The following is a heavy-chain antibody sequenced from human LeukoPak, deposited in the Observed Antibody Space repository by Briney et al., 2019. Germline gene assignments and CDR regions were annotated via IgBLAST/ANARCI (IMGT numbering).Heavy chain of an antibody. D-gene: IGHD2-2*01. V-gene: IGHV4-34*01. CDR1: GGSFSGYY. CDR3: ARGIRIVVPAAIGSSWFDP. CDR2: INHSGST. J-gene: IGHJ5*02. Sequence: SETLSLTCAVYGGSFSGYYWSWIRQPPGKGLEWIGEINHSGSTNYNPSLKSRVTISVDTSKNQFSLKLSSVTAADTAVYYCARGIRIVVPAAIGSSWFDPWGQGTLVTVSS.